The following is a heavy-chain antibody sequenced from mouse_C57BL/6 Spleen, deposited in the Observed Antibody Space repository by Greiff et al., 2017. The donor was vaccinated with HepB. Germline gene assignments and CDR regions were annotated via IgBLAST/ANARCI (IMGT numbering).Heavy chain of an antibody. Sequence: EVQGVESGGGLVKPGGSLKLSCAASGFTFSDYGMHWVRRAPEKGLEWVAYISSGSSTIYYADTVKGRFTISRDNAKNTLFLQMTRLRSEDTAMYYCARRAHYYGSSYWFAYWGQGTLVTVSA. J-gene: IGHJ3*01. V-gene: IGHV5-17*01. D-gene: IGHD1-1*01. CDR2: ISSGSSTI. CDR3: ARRAHYYGSSYWFAY. CDR1: GFTFSDYG.